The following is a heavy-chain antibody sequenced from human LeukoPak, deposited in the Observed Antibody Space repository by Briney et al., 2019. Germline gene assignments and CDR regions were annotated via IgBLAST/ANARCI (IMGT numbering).Heavy chain of an antibody. D-gene: IGHD3-3*01. J-gene: IGHJ4*02. CDR1: GGSISSSSHY. V-gene: IGHV4-39*01. CDR2: IYYSGST. CDR3: ARQRTSGSSSNLRVAQIDS. Sequence: PSETLSLTCTVSGGSISSSSHYWAWIRQSPGTGLEWIVSIYYSGSTYYNPSLKSRATISVDTSKNQISLKVSSVTAAASALYFCARQRTSGSSSNLRVAQIDSWGQGTLVTVSS.